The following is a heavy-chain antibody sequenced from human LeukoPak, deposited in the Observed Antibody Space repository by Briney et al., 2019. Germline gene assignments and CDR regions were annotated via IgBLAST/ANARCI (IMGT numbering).Heavy chain of an antibody. CDR3: ARSSVTRGLFDY. J-gene: IGHJ4*02. V-gene: IGHV3-23*01. CDR2: ISGSGGST. CDR1: GFTFSSYA. D-gene: IGHD5-18*01. Sequence: GGSLRLSCAASGFTFSSYAMSWVRQAPGKGLEWVSAISGSGGSTYYADSVKGRFTISRDNSKNTLYPQMNSLRAEDTAVYYCARSSVTRGLFDYWGQGTLVTVSS.